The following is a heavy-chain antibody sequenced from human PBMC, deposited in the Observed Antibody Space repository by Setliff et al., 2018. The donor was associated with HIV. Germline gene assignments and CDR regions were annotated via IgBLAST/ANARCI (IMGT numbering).Heavy chain of an antibody. CDR2: IYYSGST. Sequence: SETLSLTCPVSGGSTTSGGYYWSWIRQHPGKGLEYSGYIYYSGSTYYNPSLKSRVTMSIETSTQQFFLNVTSVTAADTAVYYCAGFSYNFWVYRFDHWGQGALVTVSS. D-gene: IGHD3-3*01. CDR1: GGSTTSGGYY. J-gene: IGHJ4*02. CDR3: AGFSYNFWVYRFDH. V-gene: IGHV4-31*03.